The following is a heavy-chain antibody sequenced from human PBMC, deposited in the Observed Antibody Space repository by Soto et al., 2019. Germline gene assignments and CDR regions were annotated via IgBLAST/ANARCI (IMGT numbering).Heavy chain of an antibody. V-gene: IGHV3-30-3*01. D-gene: IGHD2-8*01. CDR2: ISYDGSNK. Sequence: QVQLVESGGGVVQPGRSLRLSCAASGFTFSSYAMHWVRQAPGKGLEWVAVISYDGSNKYYADSVKGRFTISRGNSKNTLYLQMNSLRAEDTAVYYCARDQGTNGVYFDYWGQGTLVTVSS. CDR1: GFTFSSYA. J-gene: IGHJ4*02. CDR3: ARDQGTNGVYFDY.